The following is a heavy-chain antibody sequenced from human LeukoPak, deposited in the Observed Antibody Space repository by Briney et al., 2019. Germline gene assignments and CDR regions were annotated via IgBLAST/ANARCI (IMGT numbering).Heavy chain of an antibody. CDR2: INPNSGDT. J-gene: IGHJ3*02. V-gene: IGHV1-2*02. Sequence: ASVSVSCKASGYIFTGYYVHWMRRAPGQGLEWMGWINPNSGDTEYGQKFQGRVTMTRDTSIATAYMELSRLRSDDTAVYYCARDLDYYGSGSFFNIWGQGTMVTVSS. CDR1: GYIFTGYY. CDR3: ARDLDYYGSGSFFNI. D-gene: IGHD3-10*01.